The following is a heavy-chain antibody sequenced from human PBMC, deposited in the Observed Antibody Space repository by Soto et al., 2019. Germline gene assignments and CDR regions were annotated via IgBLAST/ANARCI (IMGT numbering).Heavy chain of an antibody. CDR3: ARDRHSLNIVQGVGCYYYGMDV. V-gene: IGHV4-34*01. J-gene: IGHJ6*02. Sequence: PSETLSLTCAVYGGSFSGYYWSWIRQPPGKGLEWIGEINHSGSTNYNPSLKSRVTISVDTSKNQFSLKLSSVTAADTAVYYCARDRHSLNIVQGVGCYYYGMDVWGQGTTVIVSS. CDR1: GGSFSGYY. CDR2: INHSGST. D-gene: IGHD3-10*01.